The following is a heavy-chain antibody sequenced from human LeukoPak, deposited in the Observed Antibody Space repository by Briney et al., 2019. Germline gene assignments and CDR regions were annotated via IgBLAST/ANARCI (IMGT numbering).Heavy chain of an antibody. V-gene: IGHV4-31*03. CDR1: GGSISSGGYY. Sequence: SETLSLTCTVSGGSISSGGYYWSWIRQHPGKGLEWIGYIYYSGSTYYNPSLKSRVTISVDTSKNQFSLKLSSVTAADTAVYYCGRHTPESSVTQLDYWGQGTLVTVSS. CDR3: GRHTPESSVTQLDY. D-gene: IGHD4-17*01. CDR2: IYYSGST. J-gene: IGHJ4*02.